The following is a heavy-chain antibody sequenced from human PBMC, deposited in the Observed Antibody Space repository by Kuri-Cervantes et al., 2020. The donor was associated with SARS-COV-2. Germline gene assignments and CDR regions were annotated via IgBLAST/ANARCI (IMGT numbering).Heavy chain of an antibody. CDR1: GGSISSSSYY. J-gene: IGHJ3*02. Sequence: GSLRLSCTVSGGSISSSSYYWGWIRQPPGKGLEWIGSIYYSGSTYYNPSLKSRVTISVDTSKNQFSLKLSSVTAADTAVYYCARHRMADAFDIWGQGTMVTVSS. CDR3: ARHRMADAFDI. D-gene: IGHD2-8*01. CDR2: IYYSGST. V-gene: IGHV4-39*01.